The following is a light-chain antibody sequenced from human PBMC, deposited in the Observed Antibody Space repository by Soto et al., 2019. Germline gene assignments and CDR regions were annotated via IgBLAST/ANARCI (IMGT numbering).Light chain of an antibody. Sequence: EIVLTQSPATLSLSLGERATLSCRASQSIGSYLAWYQHKLGQPPRLLIYDASNRATGIPVRFSGSGSGTDFTLTISSLEPEYLAVYYCQQRSTWPPSIFGPGTNVDI. J-gene: IGKJ3*01. CDR1: QSIGSY. V-gene: IGKV3-11*01. CDR3: QQRSTWPPSI. CDR2: DAS.